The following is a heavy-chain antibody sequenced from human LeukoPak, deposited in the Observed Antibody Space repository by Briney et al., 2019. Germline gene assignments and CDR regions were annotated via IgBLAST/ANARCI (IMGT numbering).Heavy chain of an antibody. CDR1: GFTFSSYA. J-gene: IGHJ5*02. V-gene: IGHV3-23*01. CDR3: AKDLADPRLDA. CDR2: ISGSGGST. D-gene: IGHD2-21*01. Sequence: GGSLRLSRAASGFTFSSYAMSWVRQAPGKGLEWVSAISGSGGSTYYADSVKGRFTISRDKSKNTLYLQMNSLRAEDTAVYYCAKDLADPRLDAWGQGTLVTVSS.